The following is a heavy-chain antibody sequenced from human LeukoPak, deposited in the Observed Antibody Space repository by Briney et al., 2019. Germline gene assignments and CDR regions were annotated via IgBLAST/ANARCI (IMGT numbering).Heavy chain of an antibody. D-gene: IGHD5-12*01. CDR2: IYTSGST. CDR3: ARDGYSGYDFDY. J-gene: IGHJ4*02. V-gene: IGHV4-4*07. Sequence: SETLSLTCTVSGGSISSYYWSWIRQPAGKGLEWVGRIYTSGSTNYNPSLKSRVTMSVDTSKNQFSLKLSSVTAADTAVYHCARDGYSGYDFDYWGQGTLVTVSS. CDR1: GGSISSYY.